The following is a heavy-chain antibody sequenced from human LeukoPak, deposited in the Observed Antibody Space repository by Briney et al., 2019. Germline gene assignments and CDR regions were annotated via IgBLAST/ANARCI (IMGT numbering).Heavy chain of an antibody. V-gene: IGHV4-34*01. CDR1: GGSFSGYY. J-gene: IGHJ4*02. Sequence: PSETLSLTCAVYGGSFSGYYWSWIRQPPGKGLEWIGEINHSGSTNYNPSLKSRVTISVDTSKNQFSLKLSSVTAADTAVYYCARGEGPYRNYGYWGQGTLVTVSS. D-gene: IGHD4-11*01. CDR2: INHSGST. CDR3: ARGEGPYRNYGY.